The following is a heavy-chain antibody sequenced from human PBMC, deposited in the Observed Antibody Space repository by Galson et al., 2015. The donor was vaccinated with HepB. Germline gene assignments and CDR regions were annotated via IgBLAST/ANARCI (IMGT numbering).Heavy chain of an antibody. J-gene: IGHJ6*02. Sequence: TLSLTCTVSGGSISSGGYYWTWIRQHPGKGLEWIGHIYFGGNTYYNPSLKSRVTISADTSKNQFSLKLSSVTVADTAVYYCAREEFVTIFGVVTYYGMDVWGQGTTVTVSS. CDR3: AREEFVTIFGVVTYYGMDV. D-gene: IGHD3-3*01. V-gene: IGHV4-31*03. CDR1: GGSISSGGYY. CDR2: IYFGGNT.